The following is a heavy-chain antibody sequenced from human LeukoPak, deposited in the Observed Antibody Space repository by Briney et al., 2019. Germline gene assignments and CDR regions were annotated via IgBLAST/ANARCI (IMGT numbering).Heavy chain of an antibody. J-gene: IGHJ5*02. Sequence: SVKVSCKASGYTFTGYYMHWVRQAPGQGLEWMGRIIPILGIANYAQKFQGRVTITADKSTSTAYMELSSLRSEDTAVYYCARRGYSGYDWKFDPWGQGTLVTVSS. CDR1: GYTFTGYY. V-gene: IGHV1-69*02. D-gene: IGHD5-12*01. CDR2: IIPILGIA. CDR3: ARRGYSGYDWKFDP.